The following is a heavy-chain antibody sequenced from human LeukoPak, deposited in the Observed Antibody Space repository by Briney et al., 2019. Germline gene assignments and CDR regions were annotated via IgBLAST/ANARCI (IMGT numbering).Heavy chain of an antibody. CDR1: GFTFTVYD. J-gene: IGHJ4*02. CDR3: ARDLRGYYFDY. D-gene: IGHD3-10*01. CDR2: IKQDGSEK. Sequence: GRSLRLSCAASGFTFTVYDMHWVRQAPGKGLEWVASIKQDGSEKYYVDSVKGRFTMSRDNAKNSLYLQVNSLRAEDTAVYYCARDLRGYYFDYWGQGTLVTVSS. V-gene: IGHV3-7*01.